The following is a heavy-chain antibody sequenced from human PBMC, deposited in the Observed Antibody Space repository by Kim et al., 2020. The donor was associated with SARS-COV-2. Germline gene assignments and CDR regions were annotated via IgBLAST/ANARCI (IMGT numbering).Heavy chain of an antibody. CDR2: IRSKANSYAT. CDR3: ARVNPIAGGWYDAFDI. D-gene: IGHD6-19*01. V-gene: IGHV3-73*01. CDR1: GFTLSGST. Sequence: GGSLRLSCAASGFTLSGSTVHWVRQASRKGLEWVGRIRSKANSYATAYAASVKNRFTISRDDSKNTAYLQMNSLKTEDTAVYYCARVNPIAGGWYDAFDIWGQGTMVTVSS. J-gene: IGHJ3*02.